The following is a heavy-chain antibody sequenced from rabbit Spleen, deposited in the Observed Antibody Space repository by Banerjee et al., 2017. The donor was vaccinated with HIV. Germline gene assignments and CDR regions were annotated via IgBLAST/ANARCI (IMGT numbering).Heavy chain of an antibody. CDR3: ARDGAKSAYYMDRLDL. V-gene: IGHV1S40*01. J-gene: IGHJ3*01. CDR2: IVTSSGST. Sequence: QSLEESGGDLVKPGASLTLTCTASGFSFSGYYYMCWVRQAPGKGLELIACIVTSSGSTWYASLAKGRFTISKTSSTTVTLQMTSLTAADTATYFCARDGAKSAYYMDRLDLWGPGTLVTVS. CDR1: GFSFSGYYY. D-gene: IGHD1-1*01.